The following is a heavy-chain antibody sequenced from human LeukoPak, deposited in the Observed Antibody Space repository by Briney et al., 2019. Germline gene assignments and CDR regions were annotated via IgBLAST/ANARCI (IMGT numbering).Heavy chain of an antibody. V-gene: IGHV1-69*06. CDR1: GGTFSSYA. CDR3: ARDALDSSGENLDY. Sequence: ASVKVSCKASGGTFSSYAISWVRQAPGQGLEWMGGIIPIFGTANYAQKFQGRVTITADKSTSTAYMELSSLRSEDTAVYYCARDALDSSGENLDYWGQGTLVTVAS. CDR2: IIPIFGTA. J-gene: IGHJ4*02. D-gene: IGHD3-22*01.